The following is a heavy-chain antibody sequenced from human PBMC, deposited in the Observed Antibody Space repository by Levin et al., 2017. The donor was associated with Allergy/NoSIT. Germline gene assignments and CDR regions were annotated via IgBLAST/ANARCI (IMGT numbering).Heavy chain of an antibody. J-gene: IGHJ4*02. CDR2: ISSSSSYI. D-gene: IGHD3-22*01. CDR3: ARDSYDSGGYYYREASTPHQLDY. Sequence: LSLPCAASGFTFSGSAMHWVRQAPGKGLEWVSAISSSSSYIYYADSVKGRFTISRDYAKNSLYLQMNSLRAEDTAVYYCARDSYDSGGYYYREASTPHQLDYWGQGTRVTVSS. CDR1: GFTFSGSA. V-gene: IGHV3-21*01.